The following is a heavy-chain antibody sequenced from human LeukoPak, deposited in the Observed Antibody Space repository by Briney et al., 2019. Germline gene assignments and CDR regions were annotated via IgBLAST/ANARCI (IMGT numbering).Heavy chain of an antibody. CDR3: ARDYYYDSSGYYYVPNWSDP. CDR2: ISGSSSYI. D-gene: IGHD3-22*01. CDR1: GFTFSSYS. J-gene: IGHJ5*02. Sequence: GGSLRLSCAASGFTFSSYSMNWVRQAPGKGLEWVSSISGSSSYIYYADSVKGRFTISRDNAKNSLYLQMNSLRAEDTAVYYCARDYYYDSSGYYYVPNWSDPWGQGTLVTVSS. V-gene: IGHV3-21*01.